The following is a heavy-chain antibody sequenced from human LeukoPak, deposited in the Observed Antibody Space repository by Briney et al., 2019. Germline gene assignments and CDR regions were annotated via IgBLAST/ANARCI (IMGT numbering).Heavy chain of an antibody. V-gene: IGHV4-34*01. CDR3: ARGPWGSGNWFDP. CDR2: INHSGST. Sequence: SESLSLTCAVYGGSFSGYYWSWIRQPPGKGLEWIGEINHSGSTNYNPSLKRRVTISVDTSRNQFSLKLSSVTAADTAVYYCARGPWGSGNWFDPWGQGTLVTVAS. CDR1: GGSFSGYY. J-gene: IGHJ5*02. D-gene: IGHD7-27*01.